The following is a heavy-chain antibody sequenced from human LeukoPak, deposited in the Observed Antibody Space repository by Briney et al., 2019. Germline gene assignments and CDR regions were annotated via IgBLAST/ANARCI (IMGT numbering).Heavy chain of an antibody. CDR1: GGTFSSYA. D-gene: IGHD5-24*01. J-gene: IGHJ3*02. V-gene: IGHV1-69*13. CDR2: IIPIFGTA. Sequence: SVKVSCKASGGTFSSYAISWVRQAPGQGLEWMGGIIPIFGTANYAQKFQGRVTITADESTSTAYMELSSLRSEDTAVYYCAVDVEMATTKTDDAFDIWGQGAMVTVSS. CDR3: AVDVEMATTKTDDAFDI.